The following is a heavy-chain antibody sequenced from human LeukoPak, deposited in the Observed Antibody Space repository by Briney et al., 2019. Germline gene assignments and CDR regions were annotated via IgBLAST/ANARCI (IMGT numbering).Heavy chain of an antibody. J-gene: IGHJ3*02. Sequence: GGSLRLSCAASGFTFSSYSMNWVRQAPGKGLEWVSSISSSSSYIYYADSVEGRFTISRDNAKNSLYLQMNSLRAEDTAVYYCARDRLSTVVTPDAFDIWGQGTMVTVSS. CDR3: ARDRLSTVVTPDAFDI. D-gene: IGHD4-23*01. CDR1: GFTFSSYS. CDR2: ISSSSSYI. V-gene: IGHV3-21*04.